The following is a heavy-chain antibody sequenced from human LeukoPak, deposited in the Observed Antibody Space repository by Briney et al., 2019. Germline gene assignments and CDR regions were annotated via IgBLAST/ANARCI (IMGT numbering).Heavy chain of an antibody. CDR1: GFAFSSYA. V-gene: IGHV3-23*01. J-gene: IGHJ6*03. CDR3: AKTPLGYGVNPDYYHMDV. CDR2: ISSDIST. Sequence: GGSLRLSCAASGFAFSSYAMTWVRRAPGKGLQWVSTISSDISTYYADSVTGRFTISRDNSKNTLFLQMTSLRAEDTAVYYCAKTPLGYGVNPDYYHMDVWGKGTTVTISS. D-gene: IGHD4-17*01.